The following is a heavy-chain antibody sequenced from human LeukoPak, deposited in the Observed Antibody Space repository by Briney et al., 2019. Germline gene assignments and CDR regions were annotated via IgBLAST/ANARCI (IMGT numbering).Heavy chain of an antibody. J-gene: IGHJ4*02. CDR3: ASVRGLGVITPYLDY. Sequence: PSETLSLTCTVSGGSLNSSSYYWGWIRQPPGKGLEWIGSIYYSGRTYYNPSLKSRVTIFVDTSKNHFSLKLSSVTAADTAVYYCASVRGLGVITPYLDYWGQGTLVTVSS. D-gene: IGHD3-16*02. CDR2: IYYSGRT. V-gene: IGHV4-39*02. CDR1: GGSLNSSSYY.